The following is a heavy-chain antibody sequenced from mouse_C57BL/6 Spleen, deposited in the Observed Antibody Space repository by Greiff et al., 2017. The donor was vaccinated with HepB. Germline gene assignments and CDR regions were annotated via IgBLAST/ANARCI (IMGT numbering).Heavy chain of an antibody. J-gene: IGHJ2*01. Sequence: QVQLQQPGAELVMPGASVKLSCKASGYTFTSYWMHWVKQRPGQGLEWIGEIDPSDSYTNYNQKFKGKSTLTVDKSSSTAYMQLSSLTSEDSAVYCCARTKDRYFDYWGQGTTLTVSS. CDR2: IDPSDSYT. CDR1: GYTFTSYW. V-gene: IGHV1-69*01. CDR3: ARTKDRYFDY.